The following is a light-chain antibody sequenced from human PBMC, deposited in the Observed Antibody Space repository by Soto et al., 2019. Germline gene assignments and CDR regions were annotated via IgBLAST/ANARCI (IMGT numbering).Light chain of an antibody. J-gene: IGLJ2*01. V-gene: IGLV1-40*01. CDR3: QSYDSSLSGVV. CDR2: GNS. Sequence: QSVLTQPPSASGTPGQRVTISCSGSTSSIGSNYVYWYQQLPGTAPKLLIYGNSNRPSGVPDRFSGSKSGTSASLAITGLQAEDEADYYCQSYDSSLSGVVFGGGTKLTVL. CDR1: TSSIGSNY.